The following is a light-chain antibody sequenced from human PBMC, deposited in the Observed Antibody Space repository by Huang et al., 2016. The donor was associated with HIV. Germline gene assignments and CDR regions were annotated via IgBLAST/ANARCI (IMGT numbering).Light chain of an antibody. CDR3: QQRSNWPGIT. Sequence: EIVLTQSPATLSLSPGERATLSCRASQSVSSHLAWYQQKPGQAPRLLNYDASSGATGIPARFSGSGSVTYFTLTISSVDPEDFAVYYCQQRSNWPGITFGPGTKVDIK. V-gene: IGKV3-11*01. CDR1: QSVSSH. CDR2: DAS. J-gene: IGKJ3*01.